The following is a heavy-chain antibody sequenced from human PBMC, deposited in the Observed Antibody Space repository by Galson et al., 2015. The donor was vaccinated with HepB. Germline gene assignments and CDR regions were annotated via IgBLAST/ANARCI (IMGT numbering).Heavy chain of an antibody. D-gene: IGHD3-22*01. CDR2: MRGDGDTR. Sequence: SLRLYCAASTLTFRSHALIWAAQTQGKGLEGVSTMRGDGDTRYYAGSVKGRFTVSRDNSKGTLYLQMNSLRVEDTAVYYCGRNYYDSSGYYYFIDVWGQGTLVTVSS. V-gene: IGHV3-23*01. J-gene: IGHJ4*02. CDR1: TLTFRSHA. CDR3: GRNYYDSSGYYYFIDV.